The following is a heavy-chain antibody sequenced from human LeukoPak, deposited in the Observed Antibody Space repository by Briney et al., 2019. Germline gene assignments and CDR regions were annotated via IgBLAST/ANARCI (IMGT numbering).Heavy chain of an antibody. Sequence: GGSLRLSCPASGFTFSSYGMHWVRQAPGKGLEWVAFIRYDGSNKYYADSVKGRFTISRDNAKNSLYLQMNSLRAEDTAVYYCARARQPHDFWSGYYLGWFDPWGQGTLVTVSS. D-gene: IGHD3-3*01. J-gene: IGHJ5*02. V-gene: IGHV3-30*02. CDR1: GFTFSSYG. CDR3: ARARQPHDFWSGYYLGWFDP. CDR2: IRYDGSNK.